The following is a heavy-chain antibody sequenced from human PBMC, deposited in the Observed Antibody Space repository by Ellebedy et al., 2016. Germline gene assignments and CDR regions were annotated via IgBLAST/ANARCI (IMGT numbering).Heavy chain of an antibody. J-gene: IGHJ3*02. CDR2: INPSSDST. Sequence: ASVKVSCXASGYTFTNYYIHWVRQAPGQGLEWMGIINPSSDSTTYAQKFQGSVTMTRDTSTSTVYMELRSLRSEDTAVYYCARDFYSGSYFYAFDIWGQGTMVTVSS. V-gene: IGHV1-46*01. D-gene: IGHD1-26*01. CDR1: GYTFTNYY. CDR3: ARDFYSGSYFYAFDI.